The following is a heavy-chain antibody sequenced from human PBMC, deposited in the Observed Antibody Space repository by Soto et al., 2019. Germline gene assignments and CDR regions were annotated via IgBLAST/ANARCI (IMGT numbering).Heavy chain of an antibody. Sequence: GGSLRLSCAASGFTFSSYGMHWVRQAPGKGLEWVAVISHDGSNKYYADSVKGRFTISRDNSKNTLYLQMNSLRAEDTAVYYCAKDNDDSSGYYHDYWGQGTLVTVSS. J-gene: IGHJ4*02. CDR2: ISHDGSNK. CDR1: GFTFSSYG. CDR3: AKDNDDSSGYYHDY. D-gene: IGHD3-22*01. V-gene: IGHV3-30*18.